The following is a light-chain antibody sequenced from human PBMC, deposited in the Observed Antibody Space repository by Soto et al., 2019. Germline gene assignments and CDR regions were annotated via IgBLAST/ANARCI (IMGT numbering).Light chain of an antibody. CDR2: DAS. J-gene: IGKJ1*01. Sequence: EIVSTQSPATLSVTPGERATLSCRASQSVNSRLAWYQQKPGQTPRLLIYDASTRATGIPTRFSGSGSGTDFTLTISSLQSEDFAVYYCQQYNYWPWTFGQGTKVDIK. V-gene: IGKV3-15*01. CDR3: QQYNYWPWT. CDR1: QSVNSR.